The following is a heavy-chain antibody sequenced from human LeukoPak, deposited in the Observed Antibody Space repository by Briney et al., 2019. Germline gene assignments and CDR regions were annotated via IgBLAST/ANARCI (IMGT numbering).Heavy chain of an antibody. CDR1: GDSVSSNSAA. CDR3: ARARAAAGTYSYYYYGMDV. Sequence: SQTLSLTCAISGDSVSSNSAAWNWIRQSPSRGLEWLGRTYYRSKWYNDYAVSVKSRITINPDTSKNRFSLQLNSVTPEDTAVYYCARARAAAGTYSYYYYGMDVWGQGTMVTVSS. D-gene: IGHD6-13*01. CDR2: TYYRSKWYN. J-gene: IGHJ6*02. V-gene: IGHV6-1*01.